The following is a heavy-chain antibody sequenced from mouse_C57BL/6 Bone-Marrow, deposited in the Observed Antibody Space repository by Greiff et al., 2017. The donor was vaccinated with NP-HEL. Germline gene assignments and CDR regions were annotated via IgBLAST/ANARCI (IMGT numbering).Heavy chain of an antibody. V-gene: IGHV1-64*01. Sequence: QVQLQQPGAELVKPGASVKLSCKASGYTFTSYWMHWVKQRPGQGLEWIGMIHPNSGSTNYNEKFKSKATLTVDKSSSTAYMQLSSLTSEDSAVYYSACDGYYFWGYYFDYWGHGTTLAVSS. D-gene: IGHD2-3*01. CDR3: ACDGYYFWGYYFDY. CDR2: IHPNSGST. J-gene: IGHJ2*01. CDR1: GYTFTSYW.